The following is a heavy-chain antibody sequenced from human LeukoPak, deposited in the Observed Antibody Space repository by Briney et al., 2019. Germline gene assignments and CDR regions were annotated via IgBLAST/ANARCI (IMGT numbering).Heavy chain of an antibody. Sequence: PGGSLRLSCAASGFTFSSYWMHWVRQAPGEGLVWVSRINSDGSSTSYADSVKGRFTISRDNGDNTLYLQMNSLRAEDTAVYFCAKRGVVIRVILIGFHKEAYYFDSWGQGALVTVSS. CDR3: AKRGVVIRVILIGFHKEAYYFDS. J-gene: IGHJ4*02. CDR1: GFTFSSYW. CDR2: INSDGSST. D-gene: IGHD3-9*01. V-gene: IGHV3-74*01.